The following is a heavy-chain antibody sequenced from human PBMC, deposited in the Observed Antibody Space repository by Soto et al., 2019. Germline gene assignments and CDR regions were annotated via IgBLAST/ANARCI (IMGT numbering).Heavy chain of an antibody. J-gene: IGHJ4*02. V-gene: IGHV3-48*01. D-gene: IGHD3-9*01. CDR3: ARVRRYPPRFDY. CDR2: ISSSSSTI. Sequence: EVQLVESGGGLVQPGGSLRLSCAASGFTFSSYSMNWVRQAPGKGLEWVSYISSSSSTIYYADSVKGRFTISRDNAKNPLYLPVKCQSAEDTAVYYCARVRRYPPRFDYWGEGTLVTVSS. CDR1: GFTFSSYS.